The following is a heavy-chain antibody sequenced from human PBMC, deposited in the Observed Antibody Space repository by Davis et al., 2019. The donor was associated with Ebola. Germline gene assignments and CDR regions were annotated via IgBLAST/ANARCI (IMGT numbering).Heavy chain of an antibody. D-gene: IGHD1-26*01. CDR1: GDSISSSNW. J-gene: IGHJ4*02. CDR3: ARGHPSGSYPFDY. V-gene: IGHV4-4*02. CDR2: ISQSGST. Sequence: MPSETLSLTCAVSGDSISSSNWWSWVRQPPGKGLEWIGEISQSGSTNYNPSLKSRVTISVDKSKNQFSLKLSSVTAADTAVYYCARGHPSGSYPFDYWGQGTLVTVSS.